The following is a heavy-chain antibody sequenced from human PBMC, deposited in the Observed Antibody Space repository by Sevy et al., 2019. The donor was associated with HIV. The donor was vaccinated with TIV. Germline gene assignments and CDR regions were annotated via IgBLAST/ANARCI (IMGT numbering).Heavy chain of an antibody. D-gene: IGHD6-19*01. CDR3: ASLDSGWSGRPFDY. CDR1: GYSISCGYY. V-gene: IGHV4-38-2*01. Sequence: SETLSLTCAVSGYSISCGYYWGWIRQPPGKGLEWIGSIYHSGSTYYNPSLKSRVTISVDTSKNQFSLKLSSVTAADTAVYYCASLDSGWSGRPFDYWGQGTLVTVSS. J-gene: IGHJ4*02. CDR2: IYHSGST.